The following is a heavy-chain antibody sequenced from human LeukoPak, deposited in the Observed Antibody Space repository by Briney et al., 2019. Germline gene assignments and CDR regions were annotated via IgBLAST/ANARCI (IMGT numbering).Heavy chain of an antibody. V-gene: IGHV4-59*01. Sequence: SETLSLTCTVSGGSISSYYWSWIRQPPGKGLEWIGYIYYSGSTNYNPSLKSRVTISVDTSKNQFSLKLSSVTAADTAVYYCARMVTMARALDYWGQGTLVTVSS. CDR1: GGSISSYY. CDR3: ARMVTMARALDY. J-gene: IGHJ4*02. D-gene: IGHD3-10*01. CDR2: IYYSGST.